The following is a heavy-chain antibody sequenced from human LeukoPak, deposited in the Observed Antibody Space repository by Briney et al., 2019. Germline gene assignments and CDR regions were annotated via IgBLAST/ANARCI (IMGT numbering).Heavy chain of an antibody. CDR3: ARGAGLLSYFDY. D-gene: IGHD3-10*01. V-gene: IGHV4-59*01. Sequence: SETLSLTCKVSGGSISTYYWSWIRQPPGKGLEWIGYIYYSGSTNYNPSLKSRVTISVDTSKNQFSLKLSSVTAADTAVYYCARGAGLLSYFDYWGQETLVTVSP. CDR1: GGSISTYY. CDR2: IYYSGST. J-gene: IGHJ4*02.